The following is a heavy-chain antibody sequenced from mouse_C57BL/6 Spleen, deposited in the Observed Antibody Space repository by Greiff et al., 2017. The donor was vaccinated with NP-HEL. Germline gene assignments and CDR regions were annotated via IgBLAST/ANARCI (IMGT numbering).Heavy chain of an antibody. CDR1: GFTFSDYG. J-gene: IGHJ2*01. CDR3: ARALWNY. D-gene: IGHD1-1*02. V-gene: IGHV5-17*01. Sequence: EVKLMESGGGLVKPGGSLKLSCAASGFTFSDYGMHWVRQAPEKGLEWVAYISSGSSTIYYADTVKGRFTISRDNAKNTLFLQMTSLRSEDTAMYYCARALWNYWGKGTTLTVSS. CDR2: ISSGSSTI.